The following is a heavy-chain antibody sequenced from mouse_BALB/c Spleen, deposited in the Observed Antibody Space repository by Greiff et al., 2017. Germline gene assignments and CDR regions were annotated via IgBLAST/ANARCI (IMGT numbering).Heavy chain of an antibody. CDR2: ISYSGST. Sequence: EVQLVESGPSLVKPSQTLSLTCSVTGDSITSGYWNWIRKFPGNKLEYMGYISYSGSTYYNPSLKSRISITRDTSKNQYYLQLNSVTTEDTATYYGARYDLYGYLAWFAYWGQGTLVTVSA. D-gene: IGHD2-2*01. CDR3: ARYDLYGYLAWFAY. V-gene: IGHV3-8*02. CDR1: GDSITSGY. J-gene: IGHJ3*01.